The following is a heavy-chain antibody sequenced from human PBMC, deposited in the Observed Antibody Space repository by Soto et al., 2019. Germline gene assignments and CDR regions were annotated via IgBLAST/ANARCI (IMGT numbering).Heavy chain of an antibody. Sequence: GGTNYAQKFQGRVTMTRDTSISTAYMELSRLRSDDTAVYYCARASGIAVAGSPHYGMDVWGQGTTVTVSS. D-gene: IGHD6-19*01. J-gene: IGHJ6*02. CDR2: GGT. CDR3: ARASGIAVAGSPHYGMDV. V-gene: IGHV1-2*02.